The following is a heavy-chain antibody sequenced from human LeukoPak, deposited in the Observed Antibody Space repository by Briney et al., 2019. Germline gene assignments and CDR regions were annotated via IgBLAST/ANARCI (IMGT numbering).Heavy chain of an antibody. CDR1: GYTFTGNN. CDR3: ARASNTLYGGQFFDS. J-gene: IGHJ4*02. CDR2: IHVKNGDT. V-gene: IGHV1-2*02. D-gene: IGHD2-15*01. Sequence: GASVKVSCKASGYTFTGNNIHWVRQAPGQGLVYLGWIHVKNGDTNYEQNFRGRVTMTMDTSTSTTYMELSGLRSDDTAVYYCARASNTLYGGQFFDSWGQGTLVAVSS.